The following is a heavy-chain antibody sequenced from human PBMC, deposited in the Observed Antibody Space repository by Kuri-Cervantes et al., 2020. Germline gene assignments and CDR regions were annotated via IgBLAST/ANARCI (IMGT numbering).Heavy chain of an antibody. J-gene: IGHJ4*02. D-gene: IGHD3-10*01. Sequence: SETLSLTCTVSGGSISSGDYYWSWIRQPPGKGLEWIGYIYYSGSTYYNPSLKSRVTISVDTSKNQFSLKLSSVTAADTAVYYCASSRLGGDYYGSGPHYFDYWGQGTLVTGSS. CDR2: IYYSGST. CDR3: ASSRLGGDYYGSGPHYFDY. CDR1: GGSISSGDYY. V-gene: IGHV4-30-4*01.